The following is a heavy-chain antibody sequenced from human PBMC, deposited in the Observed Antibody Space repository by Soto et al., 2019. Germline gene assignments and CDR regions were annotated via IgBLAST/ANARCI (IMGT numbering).Heavy chain of an antibody. CDR2: IWGDGSNK. V-gene: IGHV3-33*01. CDR1: GLAFSSYG. Sequence: QVQRVESGGGVVQPGRSLRLSCEASGLAFSSYGMHWIRQAPGKGLEWVAVIWGDGSNKYYADSVEGRFTIYRDNCKNPLYPQMNRLRADDTSIYFCATDDWFDTWGQGTLVTVSS. J-gene: IGHJ5*02. CDR3: ATDDWFDT.